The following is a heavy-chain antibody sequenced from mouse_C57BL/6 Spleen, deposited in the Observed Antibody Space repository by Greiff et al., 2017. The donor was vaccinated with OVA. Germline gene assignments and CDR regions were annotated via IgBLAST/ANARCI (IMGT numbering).Heavy chain of an antibody. J-gene: IGHJ2*01. CDR1: GYAFSSSW. Sequence: VQLQQSGPELVKPGASVKISCKASGYAFSSSWMNWVKQRPGKGLEWIGRIYPGDGDTNYNGKFKGKATLTADKSSSTAYMQLSGLTSEDSAVSFGARSVYYDIDYWGKGTTLTVSS. V-gene: IGHV1-82*01. CDR3: ARSVYYDIDY. D-gene: IGHD1-1*01. CDR2: IYPGDGDT.